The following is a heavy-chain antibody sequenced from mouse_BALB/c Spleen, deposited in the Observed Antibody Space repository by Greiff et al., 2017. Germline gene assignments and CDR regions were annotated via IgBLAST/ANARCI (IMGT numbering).Heavy chain of an antibody. J-gene: IGHJ1*01. V-gene: IGHV3-6*02. D-gene: IGHD2-4*01. CDR1: GYSITSGYY. CDR3: ARGTMITTHWYFDV. CDR2: ISYDGSN. Sequence: EVKLMESGPGLVKPSQSLSLTCSVTGYSITSGYYWNWIRQFPGNKLEWMGYISYDGSNNYNPSLKNRISITRDTSKNQFFLKLNSVTTEDTATYYCARGTMITTHWYFDVWGAGTTVTVSS.